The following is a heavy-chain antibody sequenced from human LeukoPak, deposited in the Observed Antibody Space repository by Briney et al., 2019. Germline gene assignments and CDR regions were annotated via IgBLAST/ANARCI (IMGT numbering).Heavy chain of an antibody. CDR3: AKGAYSGSYYSPPFFDY. J-gene: IGHJ4*02. Sequence: GGSLRLSGAASGFTFSGSAMHWVRQASGKGLEWVGRIRSKANSYATVYAASVKGRFTISRDDSKNTAYLQMNSLKTEDTAVYYCAKGAYSGSYYSPPFFDYWGQGTLVTVSS. V-gene: IGHV3-73*01. CDR2: IRSKANSYAT. CDR1: GFTFSGSA. D-gene: IGHD1-26*01.